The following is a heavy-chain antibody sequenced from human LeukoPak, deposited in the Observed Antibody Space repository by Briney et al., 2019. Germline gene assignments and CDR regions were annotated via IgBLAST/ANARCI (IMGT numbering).Heavy chain of an antibody. CDR3: ARTRITMVRGVTGSFDY. J-gene: IGHJ4*02. CDR2: INHSGST. Sequence: GSLRLSCAACGFTFSRYSMNWVRQPPGKGLEWIGEINHSGSTNYNPSLKSRVTISVDTSKNQFSLKLSSVTAADTAVYYCARTRITMVRGVTGSFDYWGQGTLVTVSS. V-gene: IGHV4-34*01. D-gene: IGHD3-10*01. CDR1: GFTFSRYS.